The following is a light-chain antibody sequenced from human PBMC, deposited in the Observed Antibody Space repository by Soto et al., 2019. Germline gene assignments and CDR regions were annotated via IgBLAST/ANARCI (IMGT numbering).Light chain of an antibody. CDR3: AAWDDNLNGVL. Sequence: QSVLTQPPSAPGTPGQSVTISCSGSTSNIGTNSVNWYQQLPGAAPKVLIFNYNQRPSGVPDRFSGSKSGTSASLVISGLQSEDEADYYCAAWDDNLNGVLFGGGTKLTVL. CDR1: TSNIGTNS. J-gene: IGLJ2*01. V-gene: IGLV1-44*01. CDR2: NYN.